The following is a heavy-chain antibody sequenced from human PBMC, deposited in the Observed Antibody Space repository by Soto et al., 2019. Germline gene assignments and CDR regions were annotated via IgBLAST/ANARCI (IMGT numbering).Heavy chain of an antibody. Sequence: QLQLQESGPGLVKPSETLSLTCTVSGGSISSSSYYWGWIRQPPGKGLEWIGSIYYSGSTYYNPSLKSRVTISVDTSKNQFSLKLSSVTAADTAVYYCARLRYYDILTGYYPSPPYYYYYMDVWGKGTTVTVSS. CDR2: IYYSGST. CDR3: ARLRYYDILTGYYPSPPYYYYYMDV. CDR1: GGSISSSSYY. J-gene: IGHJ6*03. V-gene: IGHV4-39*01. D-gene: IGHD3-9*01.